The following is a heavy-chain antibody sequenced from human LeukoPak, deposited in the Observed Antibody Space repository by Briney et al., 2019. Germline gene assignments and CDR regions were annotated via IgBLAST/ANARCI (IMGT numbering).Heavy chain of an antibody. J-gene: IGHJ6*01. CDR1: GGSFSGYY. Sequence: PSETLSLTCAVYGGSFSGYYWSRIRQPPGKGLEWIGEINHSGNTNYNPSLKSRVTISVDASKSHFSLKLVSVTAADTAFYYCLRQPAGDILVAPGPMDVWGQGSLVTVSS. D-gene: IGHD2-2*01. V-gene: IGHV4-34*01. CDR3: LRQPAGDILVAPGPMDV. CDR2: INHSGNT.